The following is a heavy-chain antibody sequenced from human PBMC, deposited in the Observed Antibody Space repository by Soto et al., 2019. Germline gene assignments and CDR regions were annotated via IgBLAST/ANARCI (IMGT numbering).Heavy chain of an antibody. CDR2: IQSGGTT. CDR1: GFTVSSKY. CDR3: TKASHWGIISPMLDH. V-gene: IGHV3-66*01. Sequence: HPGGSLRLSCAASGFTVSSKYMTWVRQAPGKGLEWVSLIQSGGTTYYADSVKGRFTISRDTSENTLHLQVYSLRVEDTAIYYCTKASHWGIISPMLDHWGQGTQVSVSS. J-gene: IGHJ4*02. D-gene: IGHD3-16*01.